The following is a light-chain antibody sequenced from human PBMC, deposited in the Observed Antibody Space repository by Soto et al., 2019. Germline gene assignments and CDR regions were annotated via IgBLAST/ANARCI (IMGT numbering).Light chain of an antibody. CDR2: SNN. Sequence: QSVLTQPPSASGTPGQRVTISCSGSNSNIGSNVVNWYQQLPRMAPKLLIYSNNERPSGVPDRFSMSRSGASASLAISGLQSEDEADYYCASWDDSLDGIIFGGGTKLTVL. CDR1: NSNIGSNV. J-gene: IGLJ2*01. CDR3: ASWDDSLDGII. V-gene: IGLV1-44*01.